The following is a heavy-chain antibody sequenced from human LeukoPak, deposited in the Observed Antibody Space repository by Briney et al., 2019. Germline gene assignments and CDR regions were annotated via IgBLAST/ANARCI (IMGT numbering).Heavy chain of an antibody. D-gene: IGHD2-2*01. CDR1: GGTISSSSYY. Sequence: SETLSLTCTVSGGTISSSSYYWSWIRQPPGKGLEWIGSIYYSRSTYYNPSLKSRVTISVDTSKNQFSLKLSSVTAADTAVYYCARHSWRYCSSTSCLNWFDPWGQGTLVTVSS. V-gene: IGHV4-39*01. CDR2: IYYSRST. CDR3: ARHSWRYCSSTSCLNWFDP. J-gene: IGHJ5*02.